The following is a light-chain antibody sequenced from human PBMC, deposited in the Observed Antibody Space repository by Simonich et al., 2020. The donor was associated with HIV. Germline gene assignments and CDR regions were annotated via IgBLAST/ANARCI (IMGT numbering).Light chain of an antibody. CDR3: SSYTSRSTWV. CDR2: DVS. V-gene: IGLV2-14*01. CDR1: SSDVGGYNY. Sequence: QSALTQPASVSGSPGQSITISCTGTSSDVGGYNYFSWYQQHPVKAPKLMIYDVSKLPSGVSNRFSGSKSGNTASLTISGLQAEDEADYYCSSYTSRSTWVFGGGTKLTVL. J-gene: IGLJ3*02.